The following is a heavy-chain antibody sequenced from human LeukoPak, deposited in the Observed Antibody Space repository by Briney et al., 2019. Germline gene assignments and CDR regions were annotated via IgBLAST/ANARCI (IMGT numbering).Heavy chain of an antibody. CDR2: IYPGHSDT. CDR1: GYSFTSYW. Sequence: AGESLKISCKGSGYSFTSYWIGWVRQMPGTGLGWMGMIYPGHSDTRYSPSFQGQVTITADKSISTAYLQWSSLKASDTAMYYCARQARGYYDSSGYLTYYYYYMDVWGKGTTVTVSS. V-gene: IGHV5-51*01. CDR3: ARQARGYYDSSGYLTYYYYYMDV. D-gene: IGHD3-22*01. J-gene: IGHJ6*03.